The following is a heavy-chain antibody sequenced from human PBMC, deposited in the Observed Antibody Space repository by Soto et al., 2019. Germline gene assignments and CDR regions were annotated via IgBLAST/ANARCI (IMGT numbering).Heavy chain of an antibody. CDR1: GYTFTSYG. V-gene: IGHV1-18*01. Sequence: QVQLVQSGAEVKKPGASVKVSCKASGYTFTSYGISWVRQAPGQGLEWMGWISAYNGKTNYAQKVQDRGTMTTDTSTNTAYMDLRSLRSDDTAVYYCARSGSYRAPFDYWGQGTPVTVSP. CDR2: ISAYNGKT. CDR3: ARSGSYRAPFDY. D-gene: IGHD1-26*01. J-gene: IGHJ4*02.